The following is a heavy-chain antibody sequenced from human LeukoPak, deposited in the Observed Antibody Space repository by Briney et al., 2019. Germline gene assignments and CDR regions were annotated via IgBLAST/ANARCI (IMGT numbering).Heavy chain of an antibody. J-gene: IGHJ4*02. D-gene: IGHD2-21*02. V-gene: IGHV3-23*01. CDR1: GFSFDAYA. CDR2: ISETGRAT. Sequence: PGGSLRLSYAASGFSFDAYAMSWVRQAPGKGLEWVSGISETGRATSYTASVKGRFTISRDNSKNTLHLQMNRLRAEDTALYYCAKDHDNTDYYYYFDSWGQGTLVTVSS. CDR3: AKDHDNTDYYYYFDS.